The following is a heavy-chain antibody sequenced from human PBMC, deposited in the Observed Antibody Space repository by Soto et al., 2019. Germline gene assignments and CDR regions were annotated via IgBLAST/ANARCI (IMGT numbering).Heavy chain of an antibody. CDR2: LSGSGVTT. CDR3: AKVDAYGWYFDY. Sequence: EVHLLEPGGGLVRPGGSLRLSCAASGFTFSNYALAWVRQAPGKGLEWVSSLSGSGVTTYYADSVKGRFTISRDNSNNTLNLQMSSLRAEDTAVYYCAKVDAYGWYFDYWGQGSLVTVSS. CDR1: GFTFSNYA. V-gene: IGHV3-23*01. D-gene: IGHD3-16*01. J-gene: IGHJ4*02.